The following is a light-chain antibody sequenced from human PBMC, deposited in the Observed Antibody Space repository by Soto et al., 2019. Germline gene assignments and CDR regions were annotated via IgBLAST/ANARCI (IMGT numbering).Light chain of an antibody. V-gene: IGKV3-20*01. Sequence: EIVVTQSPGTLSLSPGERATFSCRASQSVSNSSLAWYHQKPGQAPRLLLFAASRRATGIPDTFSGSGSGTDFTLTISRLEPEDFAVYYCQVYGNSPMYTFGQGTRLEIK. CDR3: QVYGNSPMYT. CDR1: QSVSNSS. J-gene: IGKJ2*01. CDR2: AAS.